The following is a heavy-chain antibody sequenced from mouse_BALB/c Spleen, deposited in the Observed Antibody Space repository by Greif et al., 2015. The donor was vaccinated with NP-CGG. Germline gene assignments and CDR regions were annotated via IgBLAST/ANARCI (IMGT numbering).Heavy chain of an antibody. CDR1: GFSLTSYG. Sequence: QVQLQQPGPGLVQPSQSLSITCTVSGFSLTSYGVHWVRQSPGKGLEWLGVIWSGGSTDYNAAFISRLSISKDNSKSQVFFKMNSLQANDTAIYYCARIYDGFMDYWGQGTSVTVSS. V-gene: IGHV2-2*02. D-gene: IGHD2-3*01. CDR3: ARIYDGFMDY. CDR2: IWSGGST. J-gene: IGHJ4*01.